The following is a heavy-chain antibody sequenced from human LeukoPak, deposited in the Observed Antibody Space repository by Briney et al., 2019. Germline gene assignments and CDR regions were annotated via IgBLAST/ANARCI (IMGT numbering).Heavy chain of an antibody. Sequence: GASVKVSCKASGGTFSSYAISWVRQAPGQGLKWMGGIIPIFGTANYAQKFQGRVTITADESTSTAYMELSSLRSEDTAVYYCARVYDYVLWFDYWGQGTLVTVSS. CDR1: GGTFSSYA. D-gene: IGHD5/OR15-5a*01. CDR3: ARVYDYVLWFDY. CDR2: IIPIFGTA. J-gene: IGHJ4*02. V-gene: IGHV1-69*13.